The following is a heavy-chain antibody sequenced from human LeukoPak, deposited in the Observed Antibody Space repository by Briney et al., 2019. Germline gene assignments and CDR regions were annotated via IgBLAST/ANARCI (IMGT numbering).Heavy chain of an antibody. J-gene: IGHJ2*01. CDR1: GFTFSTYA. CDR3: ARGYYYDSSGYYYGSYFDL. V-gene: IGHV3-20*04. Sequence: GGSLRLSCAASGFTFSTYAMSWVRQAPGKGLEWVSGINWNGGSTGYADSVKGRFTISRDNAKNSLYLQMNSLRAEDTALYYCARGYYYDSSGYYYGSYFDLWGRGTLVTVSS. D-gene: IGHD3-22*01. CDR2: INWNGGST.